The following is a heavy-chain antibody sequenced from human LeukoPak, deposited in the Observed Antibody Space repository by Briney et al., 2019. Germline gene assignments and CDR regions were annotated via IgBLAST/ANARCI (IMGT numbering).Heavy chain of an antibody. D-gene: IGHD3-16*01. J-gene: IGHJ4*02. CDR2: INPSGGST. Sequence: ASVKVSCKASGYTFTSYYMHWVRQAPGQGLEWMGIINPSGGSTSYAQKFQGRVTMTRDTSTSTVYMELSSLRSEDTAVYYCARDFRDLHVDYVWGSPGGDYWGQGTLVTVSS. CDR3: ARDFRDLHVDYVWGSPGGDY. CDR1: GYTFTSYY. V-gene: IGHV1-46*01.